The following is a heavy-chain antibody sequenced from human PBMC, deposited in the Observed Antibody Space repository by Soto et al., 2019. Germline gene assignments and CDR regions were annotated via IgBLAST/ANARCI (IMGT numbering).Heavy chain of an antibody. CDR1: GFTFSSYW. CDR2: IKQDASEK. V-gene: IGHV3-7*01. D-gene: IGHD4-17*01. J-gene: IGHJ4*02. CDR3: AKATVSDSLFDN. Sequence: GGSLRLSCAASGFTFSSYWMSWVRQAPGKGLEWVANIKQDASEKWYVDSVKGRFTISRDNAKNSLHLQMNSLRAEDTAVYYCAKATVSDSLFDNWGQGALVTVSS.